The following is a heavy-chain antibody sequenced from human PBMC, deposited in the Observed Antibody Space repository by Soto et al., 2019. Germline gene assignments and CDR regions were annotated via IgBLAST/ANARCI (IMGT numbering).Heavy chain of an antibody. V-gene: IGHV3-74*01. CDR2: INPAGTIT. D-gene: IGHD3-16*01. CDR3: TSDTFGLRDT. CDR1: GFPFSHYW. J-gene: IGHJ5*02. Sequence: GGSLRLSWAASGFPFSHYWMHWVRQTPGKGLVWVSRINPAGTITNYADSVEGRFTISRDNADSALFLQMNSLSAEDTAIYYCTSDTFGLRDTWGQGTLVTVS.